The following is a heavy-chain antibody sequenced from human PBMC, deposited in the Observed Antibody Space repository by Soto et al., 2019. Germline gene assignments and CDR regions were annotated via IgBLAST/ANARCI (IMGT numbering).Heavy chain of an antibody. J-gene: IGHJ4*02. CDR1: GFSLTTSGVG. CDR3: AHRVLRTVFGLVTTTAIYFDF. Sequence: QITLNESGPTVVRPTETLTLTCRFSGFSLTTSGVGVGWIRQSPGKAPEWLALIYWDDDKRYRASLKSRLTITKDTSKNQVVLTVSDLDPTDKATYYCAHRVLRTVFGLVTTTAIYFDFWGQGTPVAVSS. D-gene: IGHD3-3*01. V-gene: IGHV2-5*02. CDR2: IYWDDDK.